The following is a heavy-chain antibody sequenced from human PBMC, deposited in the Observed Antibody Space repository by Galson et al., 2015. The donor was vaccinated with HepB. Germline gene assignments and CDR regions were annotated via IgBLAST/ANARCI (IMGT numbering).Heavy chain of an antibody. J-gene: IGHJ3*02. V-gene: IGHV3-66*02. CDR3: ARGYCSGGSCSDAFDI. CDR1: GFTVSSNY. Sequence: SLRLSCAASGFTVSSNYMSWVRQAPGKGLEWVSVIYSGGSTYYADSVKGRFTISRDNSKNTLYLQMNSLRAEDTAVYYCARGYCSGGSCSDAFDIWGQGTMVTVSS. D-gene: IGHD2-15*01. CDR2: IYSGGST.